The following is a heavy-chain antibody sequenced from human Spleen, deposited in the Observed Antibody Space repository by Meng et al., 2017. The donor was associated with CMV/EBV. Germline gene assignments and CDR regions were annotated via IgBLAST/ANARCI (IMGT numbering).Heavy chain of an antibody. Sequence: RGSYYWSLIRQPTGKGLEWIGYTYCSGIPNYHPSLKRRVRISVDTSKNQFSLKAGSVNAADTAVDFRAKIWHFVVAGKNYPDWFDPWGQGTLVTVSS. J-gene: IGHJ5*02. CDR1: RGSYY. V-gene: IGHV4-61*01. CDR3: AKIWHFVVAGKNYPDWFDP. D-gene: IGHD3-3*02. CDR2: TYCSGIP.